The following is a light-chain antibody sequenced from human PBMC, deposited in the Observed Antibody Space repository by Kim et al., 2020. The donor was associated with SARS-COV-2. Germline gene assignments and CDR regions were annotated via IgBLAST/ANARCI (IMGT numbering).Light chain of an antibody. CDR2: DVS. V-gene: IGLV2-11*03. J-gene: IGLJ2*01. Sequence: PGQSGTISCTGTNNDVGGYNYVSWYQQHPGKAPKLMIYDVSNRPSGVPDRFSGSKSGNTASLTISGLQPEDEADYYCCSFAGSYTVFGGGTQLTVL. CDR1: NNDVGGYNY. CDR3: CSFAGSYTV.